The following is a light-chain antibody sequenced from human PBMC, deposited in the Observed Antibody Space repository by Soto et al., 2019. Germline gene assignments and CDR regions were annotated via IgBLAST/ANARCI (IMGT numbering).Light chain of an antibody. V-gene: IGKV4-1*01. J-gene: IGKJ1*01. CDR1: QSVLYSSNNENY. CDR2: WAS. Sequence: DIVMTQSPDSLAVSLGERATINCKSSQSVLYSSNNENYLAGYQQKPGQAPKLLIYWASTRESGVPDRFSGSVSGTDFTLTISSMQAEDVAVDDGQQDYSPPWTFGQGTKVEIK. CDR3: QQDYSPPWT.